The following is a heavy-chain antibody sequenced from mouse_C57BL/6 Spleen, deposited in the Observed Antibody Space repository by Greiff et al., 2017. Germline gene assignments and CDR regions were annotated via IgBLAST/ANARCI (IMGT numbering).Heavy chain of an antibody. Sequence: QVQLQQPGAELVKPGASVKMSCKASGYTFTSYWITWVKQRPGQGLEWIGDIYPGSGSTNYNEQFKSKATLTVDTSSSTAYMQLSSLTSEDSAVYYCARRDYDEAWFAYWGQGTLVTVSA. CDR1: GYTFTSYW. J-gene: IGHJ3*01. CDR3: ARRDYDEAWFAY. CDR2: IYPGSGST. V-gene: IGHV1-55*01. D-gene: IGHD2-4*01.